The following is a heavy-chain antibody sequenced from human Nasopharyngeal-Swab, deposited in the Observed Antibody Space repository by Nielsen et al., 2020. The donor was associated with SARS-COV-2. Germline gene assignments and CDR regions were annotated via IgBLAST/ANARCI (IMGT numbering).Heavy chain of an antibody. J-gene: IGHJ6*02. V-gene: IGHV4-34*01. Sequence: SDTLSLTCAVYGGSFSGYYWSWIRKPPGKGLEWIGEINHSGSTNYNPSLKSRVTISVDTSKNQFSLKLSSVTAADTAVYYCARERVRVLLWFGEFGMDVWGQGTTVTVSS. CDR3: ARERVRVLLWFGEFGMDV. D-gene: IGHD3-10*01. CDR1: GGSFSGYY. CDR2: INHSGST.